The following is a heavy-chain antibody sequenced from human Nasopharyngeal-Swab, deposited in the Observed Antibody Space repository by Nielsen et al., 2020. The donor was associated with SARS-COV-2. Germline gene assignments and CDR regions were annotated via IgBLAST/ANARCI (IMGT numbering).Heavy chain of an antibody. J-gene: IGHJ2*01. CDR1: GGSISSSSYY. CDR3: ASYVGYGDNSDWYFDL. V-gene: IGHV4-39*01. Sequence: SETLSLTCTVSGGSISSSSYYWGWIRQPPGKGLEWIGTIYYVGSTYYNPPLKSRVTISVDTSKNQFSLKLSSVTAADTAVYYCASYVGYGDNSDWYFDLWGRGTLVTVSS. CDR2: IYYVGST. D-gene: IGHD4-23*01.